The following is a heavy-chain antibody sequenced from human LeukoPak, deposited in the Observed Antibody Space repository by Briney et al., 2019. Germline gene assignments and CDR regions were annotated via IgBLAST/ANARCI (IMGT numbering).Heavy chain of an antibody. CDR2: IYYSGNT. Sequence: SETLSLTCTVSGGSIRSGSYYWSWIRLLPGNGLEWIGYIYYSGNTYYNPSLKTRVTISLDTSKNQFSLKLTSVTAAGTAVYYCARVPDSSGYYSAAFDIWGHGTMVTVSS. CDR3: ARVPDSSGYYSAAFDI. D-gene: IGHD3-22*01. CDR1: GGSIRSGSYY. J-gene: IGHJ3*02. V-gene: IGHV4-31*03.